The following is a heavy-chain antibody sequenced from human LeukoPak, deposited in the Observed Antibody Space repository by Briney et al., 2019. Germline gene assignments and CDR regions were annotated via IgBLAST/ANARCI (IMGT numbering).Heavy chain of an antibody. CDR2: IIPIFGTA. Sequence: SVKVSCKASGCTFTSYYMHWVREAPGQGLEWMGGIIPIFGTANYAQKFQGRVTITADKSTSTAYMELSSLRSEDTAVYYCARNPKLPMAYYYYYMDVWGKGTTVTVSS. J-gene: IGHJ6*03. V-gene: IGHV1-69*06. CDR3: ARNPKLPMAYYYYYMDV. CDR1: GCTFTSYY. D-gene: IGHD3-10*01.